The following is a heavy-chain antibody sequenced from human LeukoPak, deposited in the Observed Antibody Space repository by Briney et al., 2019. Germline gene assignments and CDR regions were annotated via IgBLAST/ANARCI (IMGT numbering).Heavy chain of an antibody. CDR1: GFTFSSYA. J-gene: IGHJ3*02. D-gene: IGHD3-16*01. CDR2: ISSSGGGT. CDR3: ARVGDDDAFDI. V-gene: IGHV3-64*01. Sequence: GGSLRLSCAASGFTFSSYAMHWVRQAPGKGLEYVSAISSSGGGTYYANSVKGRFTISRDNSKNTLYLQMGCLRAEDMAVYYCARVGDDDAFDIWGQGTMVTVSS.